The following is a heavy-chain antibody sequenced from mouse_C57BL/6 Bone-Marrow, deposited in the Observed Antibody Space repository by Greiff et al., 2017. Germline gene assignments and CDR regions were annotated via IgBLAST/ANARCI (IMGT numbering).Heavy chain of an antibody. V-gene: IGHV1-59*01. J-gene: IGHJ2*01. CDR3: AGGDRYYFDY. D-gene: IGHD3-3*01. CDR2: IDPSDSYT. Sequence: VQLQQPGAELVRPGTSVKLSCKASGYTFTSYWMHWVKQRPGQGLEWIGVIDPSDSYTNYNQKFKGKATLTVDTSSSTAYMQLSSLTSEDSAVYYCAGGDRYYFDYWGQGTTLTVSS. CDR1: GYTFTSYW.